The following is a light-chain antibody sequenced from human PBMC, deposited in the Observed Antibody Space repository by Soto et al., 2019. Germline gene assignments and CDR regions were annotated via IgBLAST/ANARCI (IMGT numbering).Light chain of an antibody. Sequence: IQMTQSPSTLSASVGDRVTITCRASQSISSWLAWYQQKPGKAPKLLIYDASSLESGVPSRFSGSGSGTEFTLTIRSLQPDDFATYYCQQYNSYSALTFGGGTKVEIK. CDR2: DAS. CDR1: QSISSW. V-gene: IGKV1-5*01. CDR3: QQYNSYSALT. J-gene: IGKJ4*01.